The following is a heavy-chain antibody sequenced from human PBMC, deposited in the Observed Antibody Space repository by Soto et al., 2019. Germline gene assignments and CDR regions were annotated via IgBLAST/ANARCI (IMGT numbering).Heavy chain of an antibody. J-gene: IGHJ4*02. CDR3: AKMSGFYPHYQVSDS. Sequence: PGGSLRLSCAASGFTFTSYAVSWVRQVPGKGLEWISGISASGGSTYYAESVKGRFTISRDNSKNTVYLQMNSLRVEDTALYYWAKMSGFYPHYQVSDSWGRGSLVTVSS. D-gene: IGHD2-2*01. V-gene: IGHV3-23*01. CDR2: ISASGGST. CDR1: GFTFTSYA.